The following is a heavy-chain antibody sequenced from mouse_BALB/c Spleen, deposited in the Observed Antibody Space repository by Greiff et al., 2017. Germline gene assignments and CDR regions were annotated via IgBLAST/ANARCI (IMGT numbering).Heavy chain of an antibody. Sequence: VQVVESGPGLVAPSQSLSITCTVSGFSLTSYGVHWVRQPPGKGLEWLGVIWAGGSTNYNSALMSRLSISKDNSKSQVFLKMNSLQTDDTAMYYCARALYYDYYYAMDYWGQGTSVTVSS. CDR2: IWAGGST. CDR1: GFSLTSYG. J-gene: IGHJ4*01. V-gene: IGHV2-9*02. D-gene: IGHD2-4*01. CDR3: ARALYYDYYYAMDY.